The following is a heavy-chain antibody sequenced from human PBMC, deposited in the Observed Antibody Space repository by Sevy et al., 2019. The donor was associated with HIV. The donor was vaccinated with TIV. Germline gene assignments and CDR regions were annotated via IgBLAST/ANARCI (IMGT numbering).Heavy chain of an antibody. CDR3: AAVPWGGELLAIDY. J-gene: IGHJ4*02. CDR1: GGSFSGYY. Sequence: SETLSLTCAVYGGSFSGYYWSWIRQPPGKGLEWIGKINHSGSTNYKPSLKSRVTISVDTSKNQFSLKLSPVTAADTAVYYCAAVPWGGELLAIDYWGQGTLVTVSS. V-gene: IGHV4-34*01. D-gene: IGHD1-26*01. CDR2: INHSGST.